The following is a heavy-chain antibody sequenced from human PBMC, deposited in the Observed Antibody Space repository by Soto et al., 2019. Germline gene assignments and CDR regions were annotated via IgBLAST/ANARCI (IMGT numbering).Heavy chain of an antibody. Sequence: SGTLSLTCTVSGGSISSYYWSWIRQPPGKGLEWIGYIYYSGSTNYNPSLKSRVTISVDTSKNQFSLKLSSVTAADTAVYYCAREKWFDPWGQGTLVTVS. CDR1: GGSISSYY. V-gene: IGHV4-59*01. CDR2: IYYSGST. J-gene: IGHJ5*02. CDR3: AREKWFDP.